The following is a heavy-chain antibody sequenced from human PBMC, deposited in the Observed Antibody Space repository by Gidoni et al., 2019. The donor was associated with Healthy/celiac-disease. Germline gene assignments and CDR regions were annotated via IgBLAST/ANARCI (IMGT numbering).Heavy chain of an antibody. J-gene: IGHJ3*02. Sequence: QLQLQESGPGLVKPSETLSLTCTVSGGSISSSSYYWGWIRQPPGKGLEWIGSIYYSGSTYYNPSLKSRVTISVDTSKNQFSLKLSSVTAADTAVYYCAESGPVGDGAFDIWGQGTMVTVSS. CDR1: GGSISSSSYY. CDR3: AESGPVGDGAFDI. D-gene: IGHD2-21*01. CDR2: IYYSGST. V-gene: IGHV4-39*01.